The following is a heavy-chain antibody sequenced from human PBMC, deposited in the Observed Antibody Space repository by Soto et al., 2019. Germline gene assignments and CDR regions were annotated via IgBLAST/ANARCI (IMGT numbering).Heavy chain of an antibody. Sequence: EVRLLESGGGLVQPGGSLRLSCAGSGFTFSSNAMSWVRQAPGKGLEWVSSVSGDGYASDYADSVKGRFTVSRHNSKNTLSLQMNSLRAEDTAVYYCAKRHYYGSGSFALATWGQGTVVTVSS. D-gene: IGHD3-10*01. CDR1: GFTFSSNA. V-gene: IGHV3-23*01. CDR2: VSGDGYAS. J-gene: IGHJ4*03. CDR3: AKRHYYGSGSFALAT.